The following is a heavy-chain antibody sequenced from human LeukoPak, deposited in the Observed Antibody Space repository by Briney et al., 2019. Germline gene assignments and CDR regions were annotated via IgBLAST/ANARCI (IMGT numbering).Heavy chain of an antibody. CDR1: GFSFSSYT. Sequence: GGSLRLSCAASGFSFSSYTMNWVRQAPGKGLEWVSSISSSSSYIYYADSMKGRFTISRDNAKNSLYLQMNSLRAEDTAVYYCARGTIAAAGTNFDYWGQGTLVTVSS. V-gene: IGHV3-21*01. J-gene: IGHJ4*02. CDR3: ARGTIAAAGTNFDY. CDR2: ISSSSSYI. D-gene: IGHD6-13*01.